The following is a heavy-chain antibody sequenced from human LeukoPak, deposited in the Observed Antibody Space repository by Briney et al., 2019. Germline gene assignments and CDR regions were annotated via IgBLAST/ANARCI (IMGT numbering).Heavy chain of an antibody. Sequence: GGSLRLSCAASGFIFSSSGMHWVRQAPGKGLEWVAFIRYDGSYNYYADSVKGRFTISRDSSKKTLYLQMNSLRVEDTAVYYCAKAMTTVTPFDYWGREPWSPSPQ. V-gene: IGHV3-30*02. D-gene: IGHD4-17*01. CDR3: AKAMTTVTPFDY. J-gene: IGHJ4*02. CDR1: GFIFSSSG. CDR2: IRYDGSYN.